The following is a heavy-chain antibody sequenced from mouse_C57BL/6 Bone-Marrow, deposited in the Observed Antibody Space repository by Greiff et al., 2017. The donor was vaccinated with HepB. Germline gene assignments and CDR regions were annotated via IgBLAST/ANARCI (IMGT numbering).Heavy chain of an antibody. J-gene: IGHJ2*01. V-gene: IGHV1-81*01. CDR2: IYPRSGNT. CDR1: GYTFTSYG. D-gene: IGHD1-1*01. Sequence: VKLMQSGAELARPGASVKLSCKASGYTFTSYGISWVKQRTGLGLEWIGEIYPRSGNTYYNEKFKGKATLTADKSSSTAYMELRSLTSEDSAVYFCARGYYGKRDYWGQGTTLTVSS. CDR3: ARGYYGKRDY.